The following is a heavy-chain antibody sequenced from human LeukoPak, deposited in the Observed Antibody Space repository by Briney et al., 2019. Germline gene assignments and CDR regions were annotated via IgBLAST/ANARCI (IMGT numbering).Heavy chain of an antibody. CDR2: IIPIFGTA. V-gene: IGHV1-69*05. Sequence: SVKVSCKASGGTFSSYAISWVRQAPGQGLEWMGRIIPIFGTANYAQKFQGRVTITTDESTSTAYMELSSLRSEDTAVYYCAIGLYYDSSGYYSYYFDYWDQGTLVTVSS. J-gene: IGHJ4*02. D-gene: IGHD3-22*01. CDR1: GGTFSSYA. CDR3: AIGLYYDSSGYYSYYFDY.